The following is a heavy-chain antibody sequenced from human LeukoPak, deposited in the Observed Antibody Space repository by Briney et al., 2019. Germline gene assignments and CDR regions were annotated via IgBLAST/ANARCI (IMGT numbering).Heavy chain of an antibody. Sequence: PGGSLRLSCAASGFTFSSYWMHWVRQAPGKGLVWVSRINSDGSSTSYADSVKGRFTISRDNAKNTLYLQMTGRRAEGTAVYWGEYSSGWGGSDYWGQGTLVTVSS. CDR2: INSDGSST. CDR1: GFTFSSYW. V-gene: IGHV3-74*01. J-gene: IGHJ4*02. CDR3: EYSSGWGGSDY. D-gene: IGHD6-19*01.